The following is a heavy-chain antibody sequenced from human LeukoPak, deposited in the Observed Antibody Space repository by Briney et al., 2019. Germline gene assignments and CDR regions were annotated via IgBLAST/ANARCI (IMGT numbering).Heavy chain of an antibody. CDR3: AKCLPLRSDDYAPFDY. D-gene: IGHD4-17*01. CDR2: IIPIFGTA. J-gene: IGHJ4*02. V-gene: IGHV1-69*05. CDR1: EGTFTSYS. Sequence: SVKGSCKASEGTFTSYSISWVRQAPGEGGEWMGGIIPIFGTADYAQKFPGTVTITTDESTSTAYMELSRLRSDDTAVYYCAKCLPLRSDDYAPFDYWGQGTLVTVSS.